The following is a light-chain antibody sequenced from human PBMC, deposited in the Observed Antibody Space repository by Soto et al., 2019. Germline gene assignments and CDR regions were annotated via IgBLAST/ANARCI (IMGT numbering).Light chain of an antibody. CDR3: CSYVYSNSWV. CDR2: EGN. V-gene: IGLV2-23*01. Sequence: QSVLTQPASVSGSPGQSITISCTGASSDVLSYDALSWYQHQPGKAPKLIIYEGNKRPSGVSNRFSGPRSGNMASLTISGLQAEDEADYYCCSYVYSNSWVFGGGTKLTVL. J-gene: IGLJ3*02. CDR1: SSDVLSYDA.